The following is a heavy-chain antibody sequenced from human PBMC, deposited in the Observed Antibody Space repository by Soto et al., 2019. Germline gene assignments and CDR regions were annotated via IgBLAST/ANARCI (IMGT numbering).Heavy chain of an antibody. J-gene: IGHJ4*02. V-gene: IGHV3-23*01. CDR3: AKVQLRLGELSSYYFDY. CDR1: GFTFNNHA. CDR2: ISGNGGST. D-gene: IGHD3-16*02. Sequence: GGSLRLSCAASGFTFNNHAMAWVRKAPGRGLEWVSGISGNGGSTYYADSVKGRFTISRDNSKNTLYLQMNSLRAEDTAVYYCAKVQLRLGELSSYYFDYWGQGTLVTVSS.